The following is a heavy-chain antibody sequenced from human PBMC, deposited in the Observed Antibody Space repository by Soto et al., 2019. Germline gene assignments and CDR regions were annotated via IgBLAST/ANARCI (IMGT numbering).Heavy chain of an antibody. J-gene: IGHJ5*02. V-gene: IGHV3-48*03. CDR1: GFTFSDYE. CDR3: AREGGFDWFYP. Sequence: EVHLVESGGGLVQPGGSLRLSCAASGFTFSDYEMNWVRQAPGKGLEWVSYISLSGTTIHYADSVKGRFTISRDNAKKSVYLQMTSLRVEDTAIYYCAREGGFDWFYPGGQGTLVTVSS. CDR2: ISLSGTTI.